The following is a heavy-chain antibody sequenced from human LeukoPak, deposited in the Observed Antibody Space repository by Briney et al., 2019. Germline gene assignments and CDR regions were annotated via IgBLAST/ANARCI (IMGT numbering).Heavy chain of an antibody. CDR2: IIPIFGTA. CDR1: GGTFSSYA. D-gene: IGHD4-11*01. J-gene: IGHJ6*03. CDR3: ARGGGDSNSVGYYYYYMDV. V-gene: IGHV1-69*05. Sequence: GASVKVSCKASGGTFSSYAISWVRQAPGQGLEWMGGIIPIFGTANYAQKFQGRVTMTRNTSISTAYMELSSLRSEDTAVYYCARGGGDSNSVGYYYYYMDVWGKGTTVTISS.